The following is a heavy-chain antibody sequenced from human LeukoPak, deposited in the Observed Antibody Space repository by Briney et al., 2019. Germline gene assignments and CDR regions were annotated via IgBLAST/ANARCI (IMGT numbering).Heavy chain of an antibody. V-gene: IGHV3-23*01. CDR2: ISGSGGTT. D-gene: IGHD5-12*01. Sequence: GGSLRLSCAASGFXFSSYAINWVRQAPGKGLEWVSAISGSGGTTDYADSVKGRSTISRDNSKNTLYLQMNSLRAEDTAVYYCAKAPSMVATWDNYFDYWGQGTLVTVSS. J-gene: IGHJ4*02. CDR3: AKAPSMVATWDNYFDY. CDR1: GFXFSSYA.